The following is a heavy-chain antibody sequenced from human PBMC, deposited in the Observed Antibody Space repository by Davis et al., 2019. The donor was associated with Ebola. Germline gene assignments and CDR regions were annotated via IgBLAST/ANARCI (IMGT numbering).Heavy chain of an antibody. J-gene: IGHJ1*01. CDR1: GASVSSGSYY. D-gene: IGHD6-13*01. Sequence: MPSETLSLTCTVSGASVSSGSYYWSWIRQPPGKGLEWIGSIYYSGSTYYNPSLKSRVTISVDTSKNQFSLKLSSVTAADTAVYYCAKDGAQLVPYFQHWGQGTLVTVSS. CDR3: AKDGAQLVPYFQH. CDR2: IYYSGST. V-gene: IGHV4-39*02.